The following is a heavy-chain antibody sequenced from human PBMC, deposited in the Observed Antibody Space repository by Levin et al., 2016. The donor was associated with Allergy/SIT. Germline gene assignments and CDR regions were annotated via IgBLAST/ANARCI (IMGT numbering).Heavy chain of an antibody. J-gene: IGHJ4*02. Sequence: GGSLRLSCGASGFSFRTYAMHWVRQAPGKGLEWVAVISYDGSNKYYADSVKGRFTISRDNSKNTLYLQMNSLRLEDTAVYYCAKQYFEYDYGAGSATFDHWGQGTLVSVSS. CDR1: GFSFRTYA. CDR2: ISYDGSNK. CDR3: AKQYFEYDYGAGSATFDH. V-gene: IGHV3-33*05. D-gene: IGHD3-10*01.